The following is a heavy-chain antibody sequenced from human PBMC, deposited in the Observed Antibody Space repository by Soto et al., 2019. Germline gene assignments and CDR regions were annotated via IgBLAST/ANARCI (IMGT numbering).Heavy chain of an antibody. CDR3: AKVRNLYDSSGYYLAY. D-gene: IGHD3-22*01. CDR1: GFTFSSYA. J-gene: IGHJ4*02. CDR2: ISGSGGST. Sequence: GGSLSLSCAASGFTFSSYAMSWVRQAPGKGLEWVSAISGSGGSTYYADSVKGRFTISRDNSKNTLYLQMNSLRAEDTAVYYCAKVRNLYDSSGYYLAYWGQGTLVTVSS. V-gene: IGHV3-23*01.